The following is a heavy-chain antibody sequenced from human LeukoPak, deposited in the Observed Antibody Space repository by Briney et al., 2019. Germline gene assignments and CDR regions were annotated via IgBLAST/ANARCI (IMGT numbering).Heavy chain of an antibody. J-gene: IGHJ3*02. CDR2: IYYSGST. D-gene: IGHD6-19*01. CDR1: GVSISSYY. CDR3: ARASWAVAGTAYGFDI. V-gene: IGHV4-59*01. Sequence: SETLSLTCTASGVSISSYYWSWIRQPPGKGLEWIGYIYYSGSTNYNPSLKSRVTISVDTSKNQFSLKLSSVTAADTAVYYCARASWAVAGTAYGFDIWGQGTMVTVSS.